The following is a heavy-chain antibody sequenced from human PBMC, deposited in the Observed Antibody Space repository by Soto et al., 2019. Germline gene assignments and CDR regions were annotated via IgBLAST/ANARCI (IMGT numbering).Heavy chain of an antibody. CDR2: IDNSVNT. J-gene: IGHJ3*02. CDR3: ARDGLPPSETFDI. Sequence: GGGLIQPGGSLRLSCAASGFTVSNNYMSWVRQAPGKGLEWVSVIDNSVNTYYADSVKGRFTISRDNSKNTVYLQMNSLRIEDTALYYCARDGLPPSETFDIWGQGTMVTVSS. D-gene: IGHD3-16*01. V-gene: IGHV3-53*01. CDR1: GFTVSNNY.